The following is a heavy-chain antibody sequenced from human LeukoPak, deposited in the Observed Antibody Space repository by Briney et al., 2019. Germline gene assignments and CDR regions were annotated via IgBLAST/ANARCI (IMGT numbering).Heavy chain of an antibody. D-gene: IGHD4-17*01. V-gene: IGHV1-8*01. CDR2: MNPHSGNT. J-gene: IGHJ4*02. CDR1: GYTFSSND. Sequence: ASVKVSCKASGYTFSSNDINWVRQATGQGLEWMGWMNPHSGNTGYAQKFQGRVTITRNSSISTAYMELSSLRSEDTAVYYCASGGTTVTPHYFDYWGQGTLVTVSS. CDR3: ASGGTTVTPHYFDY.